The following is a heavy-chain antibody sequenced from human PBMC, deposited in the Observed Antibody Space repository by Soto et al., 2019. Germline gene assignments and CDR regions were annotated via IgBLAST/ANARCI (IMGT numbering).Heavy chain of an antibody. D-gene: IGHD3-3*01. Sequence: SETLSLTCTVSGDSISSGAYYWSWIRHHPGKGLEWIGYIYYSGSTYYNPSLKSRLTISVDTSKNQFSLKLSSVTAADTAVHYCARGITIFGVVYFDYWGQGTLVTVSS. J-gene: IGHJ4*02. CDR2: IYYSGST. CDR1: GDSISSGAYY. CDR3: ARGITIFGVVYFDY. V-gene: IGHV4-31*03.